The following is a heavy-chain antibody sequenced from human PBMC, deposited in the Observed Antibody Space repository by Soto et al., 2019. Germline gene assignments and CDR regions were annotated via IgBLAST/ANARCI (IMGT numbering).Heavy chain of an antibody. V-gene: IGHV3-66*01. Sequence: VQLMESGGDLVQPVGSLRLSCAASGLTVVTNYMTWVRQAPGKGLEWVSVIYGGGGTDYAASVKGRFTISRENSKNTVYLQMNSLRGDDTAVYYCASPRGRDAFDLWGQGTRVIVSS. CDR1: GLTVVTNY. D-gene: IGHD3-16*01. CDR3: ASPRGRDAFDL. J-gene: IGHJ3*01. CDR2: IYGGGGT.